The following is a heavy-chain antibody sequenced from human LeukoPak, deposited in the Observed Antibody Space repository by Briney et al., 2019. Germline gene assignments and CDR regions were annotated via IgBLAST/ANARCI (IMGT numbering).Heavy chain of an antibody. CDR3: ARHGDYYDSSGHIWGADY. J-gene: IGHJ4*02. Sequence: GESLKISCKGSGYSFTSYWIGWVRQMPGKGLEWMGIIYPGDSDTRYSSSFQGQVTISADKSISTAYLQWSSLKASDTAMYYCARHGDYYDSSGHIWGADYWGQGTLVTVSS. CDR1: GYSFTSYW. D-gene: IGHD3-22*01. CDR2: IYPGDSDT. V-gene: IGHV5-51*01.